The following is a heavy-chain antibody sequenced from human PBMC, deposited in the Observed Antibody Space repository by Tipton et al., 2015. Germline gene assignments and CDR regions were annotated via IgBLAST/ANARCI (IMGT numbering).Heavy chain of an antibody. CDR3: ARDERWLQGSYHYAMDV. CDR1: GFTFNYAW. J-gene: IGHJ6*02. V-gene: IGHV3-11*01. D-gene: IGHD5-24*01. Sequence: SLRLSCTGSGFTFNYAWMTWIRQTPGKGLEWIAHINDGERSIYYADSVKGRFTISNDNAKKLMYLQMNSLRAEDTAVYYCARDERWLQGSYHYAMDVWGQGTTVTVSS. CDR2: INDGERSI.